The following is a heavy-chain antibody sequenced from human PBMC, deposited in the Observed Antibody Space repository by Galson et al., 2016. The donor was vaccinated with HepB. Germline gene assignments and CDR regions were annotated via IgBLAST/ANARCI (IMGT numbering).Heavy chain of an antibody. CDR3: ARDKNPGSDYYYGFPYFDY. V-gene: IGHV3-21*01. CDR1: GFTFSSYG. Sequence: SLRLSCAASGFTFSSYGMYWVRQAPGKGLEWVSSISSSSSYIYYADSVKGRFTISRDNAKNSLYLQMNSLRAEDTAVYYCARDKNPGSDYYYGFPYFDYWGQGTLVTVSS. D-gene: IGHD3-22*01. CDR2: ISSSSSYI. J-gene: IGHJ4*02.